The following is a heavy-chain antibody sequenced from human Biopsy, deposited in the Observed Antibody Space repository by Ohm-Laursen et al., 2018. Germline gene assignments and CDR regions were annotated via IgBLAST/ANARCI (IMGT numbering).Heavy chain of an antibody. J-gene: IGHJ4*02. CDR1: GASVSSGSYD. D-gene: IGHD5-12*01. V-gene: IGHV4-61*01. Sequence: GTLSLTCTVSGASVSSGSYDWSWIRQPPGKGLEWIGNIYNDVSTKYNPSLRSRVTISADKSTNQFSLKLTSVTAADTAVYYCARWEVGYSANDLRFDYWGQGTLVTVSS. CDR2: IYNDVST. CDR3: ARWEVGYSANDLRFDY.